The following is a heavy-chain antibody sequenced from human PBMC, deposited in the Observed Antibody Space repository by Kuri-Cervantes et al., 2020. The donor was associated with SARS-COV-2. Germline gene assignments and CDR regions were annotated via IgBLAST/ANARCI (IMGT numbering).Heavy chain of an antibody. CDR2: ISSSSSYI. CDR1: GFTFSSYS. D-gene: IGHD4-17*01. V-gene: IGHV3-21*04. CDR3: ARSGSGDYYFDY. J-gene: IGHJ4*02. Sequence: GESLKISCAASGFTFSSYSMNWVRQAPGKGLEWVSSISSSSSYIYYADSVKGRFTISRDNAKNSLYPQMNSLRAEDTAVYYCARSGSGDYYFDYWGQGTLVTVSS.